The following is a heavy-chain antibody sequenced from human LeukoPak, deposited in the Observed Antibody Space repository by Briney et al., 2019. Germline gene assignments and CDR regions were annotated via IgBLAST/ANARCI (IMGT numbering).Heavy chain of an antibody. CDR3: ARERFSAIFGG. J-gene: IGHJ1*01. CDR2: IYSGGDT. D-gene: IGHD3-3*01. CDR1: GFTVSRDY. V-gene: IGHV3-66*02. Sequence: GGSLRLSCAASGFTVSRDYMSWVRQAPGKGLEWVSIIYSGGDTYYADSVKGRFTISRDNSKNPLYLQMNSLRAEDTAVYYWARERFSAIFGGRGQGTLVTVSS.